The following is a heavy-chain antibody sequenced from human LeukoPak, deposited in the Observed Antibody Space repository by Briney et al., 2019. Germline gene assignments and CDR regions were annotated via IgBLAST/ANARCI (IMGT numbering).Heavy chain of an antibody. CDR3: ARVWYSGSYPVDY. CDR2: INSDGSSI. D-gene: IGHD1-26*01. CDR1: GFTFSSYA. J-gene: IGHJ4*02. V-gene: IGHV3-74*01. Sequence: AGGSLRLSCAASGFTFSSYAMSWVRQAPGKGLEWVSRINSDGSSISYADSVKGRFTISRDNAKNSLYLQMNSLRAEDTAVYYCARVWYSGSYPVDYWGQGTLVTVSS.